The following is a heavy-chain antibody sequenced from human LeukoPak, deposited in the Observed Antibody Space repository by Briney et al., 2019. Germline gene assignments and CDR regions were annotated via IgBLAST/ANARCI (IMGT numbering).Heavy chain of an antibody. V-gene: IGHV4-30-4*08. CDR1: GGSISSGHYY. CDR3: ARWTRGATTPYYFDY. D-gene: IGHD1-26*01. Sequence: SQTLSLTCTVSGGSISSGHYYWSWIRLPPGKGLEWIGYIYYSGSTYYNPSLKSRVTISVDTSKNQFSLKLSSVTAADTAVYYCARWTRGATTPYYFDYWGQGTLVTVSS. CDR2: IYYSGST. J-gene: IGHJ4*02.